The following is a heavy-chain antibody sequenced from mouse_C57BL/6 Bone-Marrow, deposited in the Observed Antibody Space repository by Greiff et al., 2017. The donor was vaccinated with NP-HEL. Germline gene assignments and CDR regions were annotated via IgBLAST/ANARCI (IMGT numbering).Heavy chain of an antibody. Sequence: EVKLMESGPGLVKPSQSLSLTCSVTGYSIISGYYWNWIRQFPGNQLEWMAYISYDGSNNYNPSLKNRISITRSISKNQFFLKLTSVTTEDTATYYCAREGGYYGSPFAYWGQGTLVTVSA. J-gene: IGHJ3*01. CDR3: AREGGYYGSPFAY. V-gene: IGHV3-6*01. D-gene: IGHD1-1*01. CDR1: GYSIISGYY. CDR2: ISYDGSN.